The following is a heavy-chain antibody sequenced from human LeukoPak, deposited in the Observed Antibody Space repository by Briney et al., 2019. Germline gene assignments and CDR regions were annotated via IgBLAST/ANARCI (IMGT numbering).Heavy chain of an antibody. CDR1: SGSVSNSHYY. Sequence: SETLSPTCTVSSGSVSNSHYYWAWVRQPPGKGLEWLGSIFYSGNTHYNPSLKSPVTISIDTSKNQFSLKVSSVTAADTAIYYCARDLSFDWFPYYFDYWGQGILVTVSS. CDR2: IFYSGNT. CDR3: ARDLSFDWFPYYFDY. V-gene: IGHV4-39*07. J-gene: IGHJ4*02. D-gene: IGHD3-9*01.